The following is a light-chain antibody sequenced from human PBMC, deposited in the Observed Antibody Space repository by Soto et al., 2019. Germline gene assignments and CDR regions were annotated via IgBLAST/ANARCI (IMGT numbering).Light chain of an antibody. V-gene: IGLV7-43*01. Sequence: QAVVTQEPSLTVSPGGTVTLTCASSTGAVTSGYPANSIQQKHGQALRLLIYSTTNRHSWTPAPFSGSHLGGKAALTLSDVQPEYKAEHHYILSLGADQNWVFGGGTKLHRP. CDR2: STT. J-gene: IGLJ3*02. CDR3: ILSLGADQNWV. CDR1: TGAVTSGYP.